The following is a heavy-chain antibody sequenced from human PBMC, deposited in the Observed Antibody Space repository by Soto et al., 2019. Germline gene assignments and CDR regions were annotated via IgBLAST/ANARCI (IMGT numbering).Heavy chain of an antibody. J-gene: IGHJ5*02. CDR3: ARVTIVATRGWFDP. CDR2: IIPIFGTA. CDR1: GGTFSSYA. V-gene: IGHV1-69*12. Sequence: QVQLVQSGAEVKKPGSSVKVSCKASGGTFSSYAISWVRQAPGQGLEWMGGIIPIFGTANYAQKCQGRVTITADESTSTADMELSSPSAGDTAVYYCARVTIVATRGWFDPWGQGTLVTVSS. D-gene: IGHD5-12*01.